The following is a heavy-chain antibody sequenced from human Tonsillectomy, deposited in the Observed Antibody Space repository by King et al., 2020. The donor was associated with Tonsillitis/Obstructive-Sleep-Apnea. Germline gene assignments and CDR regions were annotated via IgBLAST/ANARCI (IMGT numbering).Heavy chain of an antibody. D-gene: IGHD6-19*01. V-gene: IGHV3-74*01. CDR3: ASDTAVAGVWDFDL. Sequence: VQLVESGGGLVQPGGSLRLSCAASGFTFSSYWMHWVRQAPGKGLVWVSRINSDGSSTSYADSVKGRFTISRDNAKNTMYLQMNSLRSEDTAVYECASDTAVAGVWDFDLWGRGTLVTVSS. CDR1: GFTFSSYW. J-gene: IGHJ2*01. CDR2: INSDGSST.